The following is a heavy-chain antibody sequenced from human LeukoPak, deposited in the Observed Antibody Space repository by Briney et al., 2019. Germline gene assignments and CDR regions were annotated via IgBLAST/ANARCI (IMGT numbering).Heavy chain of an antibody. V-gene: IGHV1-69*13. D-gene: IGHD2-2*01. CDR3: ARGRYCSSTSCYWFDY. CDR1: GGTFSSYA. J-gene: IGHJ4*02. CDR2: IIPIFGTA. Sequence: SVKVSCKASGGTFSSYAISWVRQAPGQGLEWMGGIIPIFGTANYAQKFQGRVTITADESTSTAYMELSSLRSEDTAVYYCARGRYCSSTSCYWFDYWGQGTLVTVSS.